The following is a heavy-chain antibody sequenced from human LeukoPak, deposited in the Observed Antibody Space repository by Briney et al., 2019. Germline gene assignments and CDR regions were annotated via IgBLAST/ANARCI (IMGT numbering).Heavy chain of an antibody. CDR3: ARDQLVTPYEYYFDY. D-gene: IGHD4-23*01. V-gene: IGHV1-46*01. Sequence: ASVKVSCKASGYTFTSYYMHWVRQAPGQGLEWMGIINPSGGSTSYAQKFQGRVTMTRDTSTSTVYMELSSLRSEDTVVYYCARDQLVTPYEYYFDYWGQGTLVTVSS. J-gene: IGHJ4*02. CDR1: GYTFTSYY. CDR2: INPSGGST.